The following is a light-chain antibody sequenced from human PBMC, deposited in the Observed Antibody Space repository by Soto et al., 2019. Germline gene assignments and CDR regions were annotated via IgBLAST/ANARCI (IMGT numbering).Light chain of an antibody. CDR2: AAS. Sequence: DIQMTQYPSSLSASVGDRVTITCRASQSINTYLNWYQQKPGEAPTLLIYAASRLQSGVPSRVSDSVSGTDFNYTISSLQPEDFATYYGQQSYSTPLTFGKGTKLEIK. CDR1: QSINTY. J-gene: IGKJ2*01. CDR3: QQSYSTPLT. V-gene: IGKV1-39*01.